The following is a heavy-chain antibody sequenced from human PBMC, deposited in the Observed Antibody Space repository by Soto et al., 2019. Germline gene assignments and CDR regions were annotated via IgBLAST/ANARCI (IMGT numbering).Heavy chain of an antibody. D-gene: IGHD3-22*01. V-gene: IGHV1-3*01. Sequence: QVQLVQSGAEVKKPGASVKYSFKASGYTFTSYAMHWVRQAPGQRLEWMGWINAGNGNTKYSQKFQGRVTITRDTSASTAYMELSSLRSEDTAVYYCARSSGYYLIDAYWGQGTLVTVSS. CDR1: GYTFTSYA. CDR2: INAGNGNT. J-gene: IGHJ4*02. CDR3: ARSSGYYLIDAY.